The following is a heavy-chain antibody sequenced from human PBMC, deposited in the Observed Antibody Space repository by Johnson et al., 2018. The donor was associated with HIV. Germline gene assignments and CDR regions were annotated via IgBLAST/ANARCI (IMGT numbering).Heavy chain of an antibody. Sequence: VQLVESGGGLIQPGGSLRLSCVGSGFTVSDNYMSWVRQAPGKGLEWISIIYSGGTSYYADSVRGRFTISRDDSKNTLYLQMNSLRAEDTAVYYCLIRDAFDIWGQGTMVTVSS. V-gene: IGHV3-53*01. CDR2: IYSGGTS. D-gene: IGHD2-8*01. CDR1: GFTVSDNY. CDR3: LIRDAFDI. J-gene: IGHJ3*02.